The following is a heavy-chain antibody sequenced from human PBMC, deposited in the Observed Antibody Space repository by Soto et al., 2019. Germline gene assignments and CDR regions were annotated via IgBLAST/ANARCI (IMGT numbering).Heavy chain of an antibody. V-gene: IGHV3-49*03. CDR3: TADSYITSIIVRFDY. CDR2: IRSNIYDGTT. J-gene: IGHJ4*01. Sequence: GGSLRLSCTASGFTFRDYAISWFRQAPGKGLQWVSFIRSNIYDGTTEYAASVKGRFTISRDDSKTIAYLEMNSLKTEDTAIYYCTADSYITSIIVRFDYWGHGTLVTVSS. D-gene: IGHD3-22*01. CDR1: GFTFRDYA.